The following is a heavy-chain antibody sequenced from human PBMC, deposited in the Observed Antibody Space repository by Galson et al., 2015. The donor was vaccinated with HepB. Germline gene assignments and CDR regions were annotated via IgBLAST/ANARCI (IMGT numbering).Heavy chain of an antibody. CDR1: GFAFRSYG. CDR3: ATRHYYDSSGLVDP. CDR2: VSDDERNK. Sequence: SLRLSCAASGFAFRSYGMVWVRQAPGKGLQWVASVSDDERNKHYADSVKGRFTISRDNSRNTLYLQMNSLRVEDTAVYYCATRHYYDSSGLVDPWGQGTQVTVSS. V-gene: IGHV3-30*03. D-gene: IGHD3-22*01. J-gene: IGHJ5*02.